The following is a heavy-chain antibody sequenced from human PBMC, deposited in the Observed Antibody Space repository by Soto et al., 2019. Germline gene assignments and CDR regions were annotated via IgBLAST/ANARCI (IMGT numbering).Heavy chain of an antibody. CDR1: GGSFSGYY. Sequence: QVQLQQWGAGLLKPSETLSLTCAVYGGSFSGYYWSWIRQPPGKGLEWIGEINHSGSTNYNPSLKPRVTISVDTSKNQFSLKLSSVTAADTAVYYCARGTYCSSTSCYWGMDVWGQGTTVTVSS. CDR3: ARGTYCSSTSCYWGMDV. CDR2: INHSGST. V-gene: IGHV4-34*01. D-gene: IGHD2-2*01. J-gene: IGHJ6*02.